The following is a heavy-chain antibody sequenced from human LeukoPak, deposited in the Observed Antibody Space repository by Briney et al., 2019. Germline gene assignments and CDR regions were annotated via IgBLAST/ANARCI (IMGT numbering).Heavy chain of an antibody. Sequence: GGSLRLSCAASGFTFSSCAMSWVRQAPGKGLEWVSAISGSGGTTYYADSVKGRFTISRDNSKNTLYLQMNSLSAEDTAIYYCEKDSVGLSPRVSDYWGQGTLVTVSS. CDR1: GFTFSSCA. J-gene: IGHJ4*02. V-gene: IGHV3-23*01. CDR3: EKDSVGLSPRVSDY. D-gene: IGHD2-2*01. CDR2: ISGSGGTT.